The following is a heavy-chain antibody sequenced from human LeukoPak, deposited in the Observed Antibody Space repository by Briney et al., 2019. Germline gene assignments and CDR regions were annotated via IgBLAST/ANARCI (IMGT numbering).Heavy chain of an antibody. CDR3: AKEGTPQVSTWYDL. CDR2: IWYDGSNK. D-gene: IGHD3-10*01. Sequence: PGGSLRLSCAASGFTFSSYGMHWVRQAPGKGLEWVAVIWYDGSNKYYADSVKGRFIISRDNPRNTLYLQMDILRTEDTAVYYCAKEGTPQVSTWYDLWGQGTQVIVSS. J-gene: IGHJ5*02. V-gene: IGHV3-30*02. CDR1: GFTFSSYG.